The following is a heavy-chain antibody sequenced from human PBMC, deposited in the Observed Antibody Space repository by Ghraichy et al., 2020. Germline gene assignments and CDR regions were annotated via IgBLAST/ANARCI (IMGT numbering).Heavy chain of an antibody. V-gene: IGHV1-18*01. D-gene: IGHD4-11*01. Sequence: ASVKVSCKASGYTFTSYGISWVRQAPGQGLEWMGWISAYNGNTNYAQKLQGRVTMTTDTSTSTAYMELRSLRSDDTAVYYCARDEPVQFSLPCDYWGQGTLVTVSS. CDR1: GYTFTSYG. CDR2: ISAYNGNT. J-gene: IGHJ4*02. CDR3: ARDEPVQFSLPCDY.